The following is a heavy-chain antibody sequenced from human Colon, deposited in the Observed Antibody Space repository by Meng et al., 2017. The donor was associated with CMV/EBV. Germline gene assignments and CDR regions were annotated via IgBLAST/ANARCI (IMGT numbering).Heavy chain of an antibody. CDR2: FYWNDDQ. D-gene: IGHD3-3*01. V-gene: IGHV2-5*01. CDR3: AHRRTIFGGFDP. Sequence: SGSTLVKPTQTFTLTCTFSGFFLNTSTVAVGWFRQPPGKALEWLALFYWNDDQRYSPSLRNRLTLTRDTSKNQLVLTMTDMDPVDTATYFCAHRRTIFGGFDPWGQGSLVTVSS. CDR1: GFFLNTSTVA. J-gene: IGHJ5*02.